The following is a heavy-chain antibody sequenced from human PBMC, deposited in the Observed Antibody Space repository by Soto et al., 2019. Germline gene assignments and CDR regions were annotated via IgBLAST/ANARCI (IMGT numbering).Heavy chain of an antibody. Sequence: PGGSLRLSCAASGFTFSSYGMHWVRQAPGKGLEWVAVISYDGSNKYYADSVKGRFTISRDNSKNTLYLQMNSLRAEDTAVYYCASSKRGYSSSWSIYTWGQGTLVTVSS. CDR3: ASSKRGYSSSWSIYT. CDR2: ISYDGSNK. D-gene: IGHD6-6*01. J-gene: IGHJ5*02. V-gene: IGHV3-30*03. CDR1: GFTFSSYG.